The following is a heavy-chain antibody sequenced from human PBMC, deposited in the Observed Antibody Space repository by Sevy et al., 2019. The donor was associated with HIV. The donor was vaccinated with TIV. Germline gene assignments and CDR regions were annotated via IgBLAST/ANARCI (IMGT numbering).Heavy chain of an antibody. CDR3: ARDYSMSSADYYFDY. V-gene: IGHV3-30-3*01. D-gene: IGHD5-18*01. CDR1: GFTFSTYP. Sequence: GGSLRLSCAASGFTFSTYPMHWVRQAPGKGLAWVAVISYDGNDKYYTDSVKGRFTISRDNSKSTLYLQMISLSSEDTAVYYCARDYSMSSADYYFDYWGQGTLVTVSS. CDR2: ISYDGNDK. J-gene: IGHJ4*02.